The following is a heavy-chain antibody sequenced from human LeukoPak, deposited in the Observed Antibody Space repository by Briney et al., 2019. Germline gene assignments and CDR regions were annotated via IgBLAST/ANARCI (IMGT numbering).Heavy chain of an antibody. Sequence: SETLSLTCTVSGGSISSYYWSWIRQPAGKGLEWIGRIYTSGSTNYNPSLKSRVTMSVDTSKNQFSLKLSSVTAADTAVYYCARAQTGSSWMGDWFDPWGQGTLVTVSS. CDR2: IYTSGST. CDR1: GGSISSYY. V-gene: IGHV4-4*07. J-gene: IGHJ5*02. D-gene: IGHD6-13*01. CDR3: ARAQTGSSWMGDWFDP.